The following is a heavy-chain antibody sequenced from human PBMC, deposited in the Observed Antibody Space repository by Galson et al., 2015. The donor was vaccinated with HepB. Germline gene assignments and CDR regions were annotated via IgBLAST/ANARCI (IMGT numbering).Heavy chain of an antibody. D-gene: IGHD3-3*01. CDR2: TYYRSKWYN. V-gene: IGHV6-1*01. CDR3: ARDLEPYYDFWSGYPNWFDP. Sequence: CAISGDSVSSNSAAWNWIRQSPSRGLEWLGRTYYRSKWYNDYAVSVKSRITINPDTSKNQFSLQLNSVTPEDTAVYYCARDLEPYYDFWSGYPNWFDPWGQGTLVTVSS. CDR1: GDSVSSNSAA. J-gene: IGHJ5*02.